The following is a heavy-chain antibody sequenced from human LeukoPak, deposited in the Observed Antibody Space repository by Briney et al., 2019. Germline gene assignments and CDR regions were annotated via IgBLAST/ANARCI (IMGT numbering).Heavy chain of an antibody. CDR3: AKWMGRDS. V-gene: IGHV3-7*02. Sequence: PGGSLRLSCAASGFSFRTHWMSWVRQAPGKGLEWVANIHQDGRKKFYVDSVEGRFTISRDDAKTSLFLQMNSLRVEDTAVYYCAKWMGRDSWGQGTLVTVSS. J-gene: IGHJ4*02. D-gene: IGHD6-19*01. CDR2: IHQDGRKK. CDR1: GFSFRTHW.